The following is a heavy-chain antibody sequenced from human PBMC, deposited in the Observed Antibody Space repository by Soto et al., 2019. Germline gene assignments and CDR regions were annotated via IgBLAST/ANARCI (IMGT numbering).Heavy chain of an antibody. CDR3: AAGGGLPRYY. D-gene: IGHD5-12*01. CDR1: GGSISSGGYS. J-gene: IGHJ4*02. CDR2: IYHSGST. Sequence: QLQLQESGSGLVKPSQTLSLTCAVSGGSISSGGYSWSWIRQPPGKGLEWIGYIYHSGSTYYNPSLKSRVTISVDRSKNQSAHKLSSVTAADTAVYFCAAGGGLPRYYWGQGTLVTVSS. V-gene: IGHV4-30-2*01.